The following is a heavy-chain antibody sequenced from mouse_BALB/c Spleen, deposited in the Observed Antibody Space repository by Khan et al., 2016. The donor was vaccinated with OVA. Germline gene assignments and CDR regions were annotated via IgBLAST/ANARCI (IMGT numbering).Heavy chain of an antibody. CDR3: ARRGRGWDFDY. CDR2: INPSTGYT. D-gene: IGHD1-1*02. J-gene: IGHJ2*01. CDR1: GYTFINYW. V-gene: IGHV1-7*01. Sequence: VQLQQSGAELAKPGASVKMSCKASGYTFINYWILWVKQRPGQGLEWIVYINPSTGYTEYNQNFKDKATFTSDKSSRTAYMQLSSLTSEDSAVYCCARRGRGWDFDYWGQGTTLTVSS.